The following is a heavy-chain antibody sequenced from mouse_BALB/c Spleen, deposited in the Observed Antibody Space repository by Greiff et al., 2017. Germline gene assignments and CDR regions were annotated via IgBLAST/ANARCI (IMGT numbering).Heavy chain of an antibody. D-gene: IGHD4-1*01. J-gene: IGHJ3*01. CDR1: GYSFTSYW. CDR3: TGTEAWFAY. Sequence: VQLQQSGTVLARPGASVKMSCKASGYSFTSYWMHWVKQRPGQGLEWIGAIYPGNSDTSYKQKFKGKAKLTAVTSASTASMELSSLTNEDSAVYYCTGTEAWFAYWGQGTLVTVSA. CDR2: IYPGNSDT. V-gene: IGHV1-5*01.